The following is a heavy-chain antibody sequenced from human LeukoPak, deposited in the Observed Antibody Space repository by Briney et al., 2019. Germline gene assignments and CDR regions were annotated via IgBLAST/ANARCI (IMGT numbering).Heavy chain of an antibody. V-gene: IGHV1-24*01. Sequence: GASVKVSCKVSGYTLTELSMHWVRQAPGKGLEWMGGFDPEDGETIYAQKFQGRVTMTEDTSTDTAYMELSSLRSEDTAVYYCATRLITMIADWYFDLWGRGTLVTVSS. D-gene: IGHD3-22*01. CDR1: GYTLTELS. CDR3: ATRLITMIADWYFDL. J-gene: IGHJ2*01. CDR2: FDPEDGET.